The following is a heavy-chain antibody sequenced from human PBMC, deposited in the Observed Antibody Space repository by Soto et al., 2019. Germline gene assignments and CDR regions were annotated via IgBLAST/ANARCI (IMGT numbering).Heavy chain of an antibody. Sequence: GGSLRLSCAASGFSFRSYALSWGRRAPGKGLEWVSAISGGGDDTYYADSVKGRFTISRDTSKNTLYLQMNGLRVEDTAIYYCAKDGYVDYDLDFWRHGTLVTVSS. CDR3: AKDGYVDYDLDF. CDR1: GFSFRSYA. D-gene: IGHD4-17*01. CDR2: ISGGGDDT. V-gene: IGHV3-23*01. J-gene: IGHJ4*01.